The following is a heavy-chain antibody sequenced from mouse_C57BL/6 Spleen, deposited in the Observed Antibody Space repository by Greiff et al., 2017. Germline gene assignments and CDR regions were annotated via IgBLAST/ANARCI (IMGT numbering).Heavy chain of an antibody. V-gene: IGHV3-1*01. CDR2: ISYSGST. Sequence: EVQVVESGPGMVKPSQSLSLTCTVTGYSITSGYDWHWIRHFPGNKLEWMGYISYSGSTNYNPSLKSRISITHDTSKNHFFLKLNSVTTEDTATYYCARDGEGDWVWFAYWGQGTLVTVSA. CDR1: GYSITSGYD. J-gene: IGHJ3*01. D-gene: IGHD4-1*01. CDR3: ARDGEGDWVWFAY.